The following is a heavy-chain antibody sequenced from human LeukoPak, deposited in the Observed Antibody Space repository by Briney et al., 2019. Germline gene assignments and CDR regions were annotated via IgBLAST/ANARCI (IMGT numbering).Heavy chain of an antibody. Sequence: SETLSLTCAVSGFSISNGFFWGWIRRPPGKGLEWIGTIHYPESTYYNPSLNSRLTISLDASKNHFSLKLSSVTAADTAQYYCARGRGRQVGSRWHPDTHHDYWGQGILCTVSS. V-gene: IGHV4-38-2*01. J-gene: IGHJ4*02. CDR3: ARGRGRQVGSRWHPDTHHDY. CDR1: GFSISNGFF. D-gene: IGHD3-10*01. CDR2: IHYPEST.